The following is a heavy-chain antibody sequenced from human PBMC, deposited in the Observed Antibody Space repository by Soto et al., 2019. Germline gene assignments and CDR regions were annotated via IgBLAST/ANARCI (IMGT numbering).Heavy chain of an antibody. V-gene: IGHV1-69*13. J-gene: IGHJ6*02. CDR1: GGTFSSYA. D-gene: IGHD3-10*01. CDR3: AREDNGSGNFHYYYGMDV. CDR2: IIPIFGTA. Sequence: GPSVKVSCKASGGTFSSYAISWVRQAPGQGLEWMGGIIPIFGTANYAQKFQGRVTITADESTSTAYMELSSLRSEDTAVYYCAREDNGSGNFHYYYGMDVWGQGTTVTVSS.